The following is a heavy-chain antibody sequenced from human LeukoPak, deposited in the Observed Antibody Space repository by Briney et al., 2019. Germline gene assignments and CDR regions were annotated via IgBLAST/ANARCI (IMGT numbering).Heavy chain of an antibody. V-gene: IGHV1-2*06. D-gene: IGHD1-1*01. CDR3: ARVTTGTSY. J-gene: IGHJ4*02. Sequence: ASVNVSFTASGYTFTVYYMHWVRQAPGQGLEWMGRINPNSGGTNYAQKFQGRVTMTRDTSISTAYMELSRLRSDDTAVYYCARVTTGTSYWGQGTLVTVSS. CDR2: INPNSGGT. CDR1: GYTFTVYY.